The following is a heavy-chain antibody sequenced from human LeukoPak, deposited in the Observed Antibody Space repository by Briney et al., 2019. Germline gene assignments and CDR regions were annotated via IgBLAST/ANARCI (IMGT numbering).Heavy chain of an antibody. D-gene: IGHD6-19*01. V-gene: IGHV1-2*02. CDR3: ARGGSCWYRKVIY. Sequence: ASVKVSCKDSGYTFTGYYMHWVRQAPGQGREWMGWINPNSGGTNYAQKFQGRVTMTRDTSISTAYMELSRRRSDDTAVYYCARGGSCWYRKVIYWGQGTLVTVSS. J-gene: IGHJ4*02. CDR1: GYTFTGYY. CDR2: INPNSGGT.